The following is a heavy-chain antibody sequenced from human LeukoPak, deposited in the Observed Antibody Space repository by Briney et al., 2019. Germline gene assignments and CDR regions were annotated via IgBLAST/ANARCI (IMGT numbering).Heavy chain of an antibody. CDR3: AKDSGPTPHDAFDI. CDR1: GFTFDDYA. Sequence: GGSLRLSCAASGFTFDDYAMHWVRQAPGKGLEWVSGISWNSGSIGYADSVKGRFTISRDNAKNSLYLQMNSLRAEDTALYYCAKDSGPTPHDAFDIWGQGTMVTVSS. V-gene: IGHV3-9*01. CDR2: ISWNSGSI. J-gene: IGHJ3*02. D-gene: IGHD1-26*01.